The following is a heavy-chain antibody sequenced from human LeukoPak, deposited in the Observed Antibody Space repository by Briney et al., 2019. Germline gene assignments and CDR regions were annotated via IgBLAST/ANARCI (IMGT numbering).Heavy chain of an antibody. V-gene: IGHV1-69*05. CDR3: ARAQWFYQPSDYYYYYMDV. CDR2: VIPIFGTA. J-gene: IGHJ6*03. CDR1: GGTFSSYA. Sequence: ASVTVSCKASGGTFSSYAISWVRQAPGQALEWMGGVIPIFGTANYAQKFQGRVTITTDESTSTAYMELSSLRSEDTAVYYCARAQWFYQPSDYYYYYMDVWGKGTTVTVSS. D-gene: IGHD2-2*01.